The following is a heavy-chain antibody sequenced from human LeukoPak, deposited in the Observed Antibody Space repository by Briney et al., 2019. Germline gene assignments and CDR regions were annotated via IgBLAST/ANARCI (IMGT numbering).Heavy chain of an antibody. J-gene: IGHJ6*02. D-gene: IGHD3-10*01. CDR2: IYASGNT. V-gene: IGHV4-61*02. CDR3: AGGMVRGVIDYYYGMDV. Sequence: PSETLSLTCTVSGGSISTSSYYWGWVRQPAGKGLEWIGRIYASGNTNYNPSLKSRVTISVDTSKNQFSLKLSSVTAADTAVYYCAGGMVRGVIDYYYGMDVWGQGTTVTVSS. CDR1: GGSISTSSYY.